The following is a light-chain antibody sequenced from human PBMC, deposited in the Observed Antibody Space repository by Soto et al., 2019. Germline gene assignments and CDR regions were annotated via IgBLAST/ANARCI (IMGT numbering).Light chain of an antibody. V-gene: IGLV3-21*04. Sequence: SYELTQPPSVSVAPGKTARITCGGNSIGSKSAHWYQQQPGQAPVLFIYYDSDRPSGIPERFSGSNSGNTATLTISRVEAGDEADYYCQVWDSSSDLVVFGGGTKLTVL. J-gene: IGLJ2*01. CDR2: YDS. CDR3: QVWDSSSDLVV. CDR1: SIGSKS.